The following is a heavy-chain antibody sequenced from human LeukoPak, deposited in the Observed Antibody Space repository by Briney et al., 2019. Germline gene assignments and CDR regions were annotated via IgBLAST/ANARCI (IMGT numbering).Heavy chain of an antibody. D-gene: IGHD3-22*01. CDR2: ISYDGSNK. CDR3: ASSGYYSALVY. J-gene: IGHJ4*02. CDR1: GFTFSSYA. V-gene: IGHV3-30*04. Sequence: PEGSLRLSCAASGFTFSSYAMHWVRQAPGKGLEWVAVISYDGSNKYYADSVKGRFTISRDNSKNTLYLQMNSLRAEDTAVYYCASSGYYSALVYWGQGTLVTVSS.